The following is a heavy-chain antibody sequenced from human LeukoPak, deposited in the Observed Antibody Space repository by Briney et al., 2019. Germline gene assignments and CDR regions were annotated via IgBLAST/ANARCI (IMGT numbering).Heavy chain of an antibody. D-gene: IGHD5-12*01. J-gene: IGHJ6*03. CDR3: AKESGYDSFYMDV. CDR2: ITSGSSYI. Sequence: GSLRLSCAASGFTFTSYNMNWVRPAPGKGLEWVSSITSGSSYIYYADSVKGRFTISRDNAKNSLSLQMNSLRAEDTAVYYCAKESGYDSFYMDVWGKGTTVTVSS. V-gene: IGHV3-21*04. CDR1: GFTFTSYN.